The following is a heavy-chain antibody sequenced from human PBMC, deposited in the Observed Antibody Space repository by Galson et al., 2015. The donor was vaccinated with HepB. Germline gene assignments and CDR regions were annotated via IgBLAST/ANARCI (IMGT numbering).Heavy chain of an antibody. CDR1: GFTFGDYA. CDR2: IRSKAHGGTT. V-gene: IGHV3-49*04. D-gene: IGHD5-12*01. J-gene: IGHJ4*02. CDR3: TRSVCGYDLCDQVDY. Sequence: SLRLSCAASGFTFGDYAMSWVRQAPGKGLEWVGFIRSKAHGGTTEYAASVKGRFTISRDDSKSIANLQMNSLKTEDTAVYFCTRSVCGYDLCDQVDYWGQGTLVTVSS.